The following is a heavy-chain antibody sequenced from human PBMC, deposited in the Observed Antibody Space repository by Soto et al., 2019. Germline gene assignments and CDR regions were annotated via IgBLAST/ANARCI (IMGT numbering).Heavy chain of an antibody. J-gene: IGHJ6*02. D-gene: IGHD3-16*01. Sequence: GPTLLNPTQTLTLTCTFCGFSLITSGVGVGWIRQPPGESLEWVALIYWNDDKLYSQSLMSRRTISKHSSKKQLVRTLINMYPVNPATYYCAHRHSPSPPFDYYYYGMDVWVHSTTVT. CDR1: GFSLITSGVG. CDR2: IYWNDDK. CDR3: AHRHSPSPPFDYYYYGMDV. V-gene: IGHV2-5*01.